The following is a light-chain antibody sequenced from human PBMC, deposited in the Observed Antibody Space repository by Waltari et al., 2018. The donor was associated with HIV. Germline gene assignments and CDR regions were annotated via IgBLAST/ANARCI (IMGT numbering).Light chain of an antibody. Sequence: QSDLTQPASVSGSPGQSITISCTGTSSDVGGYNYVSWYQQHPGKAPKLMIYEVSNRPSGVSNRFSGSKSGITASLTISVLQAEDEADYYCSSYTSSSTRVFGGGTKLTVL. CDR2: EVS. V-gene: IGLV2-14*01. J-gene: IGLJ2*01. CDR3: SSYTSSSTRV. CDR1: SSDVGGYNY.